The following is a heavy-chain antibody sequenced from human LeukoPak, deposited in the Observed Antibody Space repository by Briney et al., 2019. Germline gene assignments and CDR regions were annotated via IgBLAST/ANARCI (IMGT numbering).Heavy chain of an antibody. CDR1: GFTFSDYY. D-gene: IGHD6-19*01. V-gene: IGHV3-11*05. J-gene: IGHJ3*02. CDR3: ARVRKYSSGWYDAFDI. Sequence: PGGSLRLSCAASGFTFSDYYMSWIRQALGKGLEWVSYISSSSSYTNYADSVKGRFTISRDNAKNSLYLQMNSLRAEDTAVYYCARVRKYSSGWYDAFDIWGQGTMVTVSS. CDR2: ISSSSSYT.